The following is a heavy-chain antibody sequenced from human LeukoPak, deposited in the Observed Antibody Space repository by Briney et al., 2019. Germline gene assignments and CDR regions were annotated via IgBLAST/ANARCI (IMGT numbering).Heavy chain of an antibody. CDR1: GFTFDDYG. CDR2: INWNGGST. CDR3: ARGGGGGYDGGTFDY. D-gene: IGHD5-12*01. Sequence: PGGTLRLSCAASGFTFDDYGMSWVRQAPGKGLEWVSGINWNGGSTGYADSVKGRFTISRDNAKNSLYLQMNSLRAEDTALYYCARGGGGGYDGGTFDYWGQGTLVTVSS. J-gene: IGHJ4*02. V-gene: IGHV3-20*04.